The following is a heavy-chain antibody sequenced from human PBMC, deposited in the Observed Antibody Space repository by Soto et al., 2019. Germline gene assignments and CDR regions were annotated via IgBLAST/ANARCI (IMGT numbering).Heavy chain of an antibody. CDR2: IYHSGST. D-gene: IGHD1-20*01. Sequence: SETLSLTCAVSGGSISSGGYSWSWIRQPPGKGLEWIGYIYHSGSTYYNPSLKSRVTISVDRSKNQFSLKLSSVTAADTAVYYCARGGVTETYYYYYGMDVWGQGTTVTVSS. V-gene: IGHV4-30-2*01. CDR1: GGSISSGGYS. CDR3: ARGGVTETYYYYYGMDV. J-gene: IGHJ6*02.